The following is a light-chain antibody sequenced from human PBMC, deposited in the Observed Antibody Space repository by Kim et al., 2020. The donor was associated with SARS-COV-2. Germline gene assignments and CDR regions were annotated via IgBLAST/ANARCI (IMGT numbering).Light chain of an antibody. V-gene: IGKV1D-8*01. Sequence: ASIGDRVTISCRRSQGISNYLAWFQQKPGKAPELLIYAASTLQPGVPSRFSGSGSGTDFTFTISGLQSEDFATYYCQQYYSFPLTFGQGTKVDIK. CDR2: AAS. CDR3: QQYYSFPLT. CDR1: QGISNY. J-gene: IGKJ1*01.